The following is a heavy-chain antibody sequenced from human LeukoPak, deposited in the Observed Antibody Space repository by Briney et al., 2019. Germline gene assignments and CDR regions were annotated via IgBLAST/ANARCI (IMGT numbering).Heavy chain of an antibody. D-gene: IGHD5-24*01. Sequence: GESLKISCKSSGYSFTSYWISWVRQMPGKGLEWLGRIDPSDSYSTHSPSFEGHVSISVDTSINTAYLQWSSLKASDTAMYYCARRGDGYNLNFDYWGQGTLVTVSS. J-gene: IGHJ4*02. V-gene: IGHV5-10-1*01. CDR3: ARRGDGYNLNFDY. CDR2: IDPSDSYS. CDR1: GYSFTSYW.